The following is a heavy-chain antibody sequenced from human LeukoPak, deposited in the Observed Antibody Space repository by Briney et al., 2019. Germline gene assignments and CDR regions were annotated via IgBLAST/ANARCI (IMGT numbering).Heavy chain of an antibody. D-gene: IGHD6-19*01. CDR3: ASSDPVAGSFDY. CDR2: ISAYNGNT. CDR1: GYTFTSYG. Sequence: ASVKVSCKASGYTFTSYGFSWVRQAPGQGLEWMGWISAYNGNTNYAQKLQGRVTMTTDTSTSTAYMELRSLRSDDTAVYYCASSDPVAGSFDYWGQGTLVTVSS. J-gene: IGHJ4*02. V-gene: IGHV1-18*01.